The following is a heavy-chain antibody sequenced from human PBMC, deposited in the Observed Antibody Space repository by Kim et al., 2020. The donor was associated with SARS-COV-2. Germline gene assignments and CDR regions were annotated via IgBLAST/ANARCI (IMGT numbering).Heavy chain of an antibody. D-gene: IGHD5-18*01. Sequence: GGSLRLSCAASGFTVSSNYMSWVRQAPGKGLEWVSVIYSGGSTYYADSVTGRFTISRHNSKNTLYLQMNSLRAEDTAVYYCARDRVDTATRVKDYYMDVWGKGTTVTVSS. CDR2: IYSGGST. CDR3: ARDRVDTATRVKDYYMDV. J-gene: IGHJ6*03. CDR1: GFTVSSNY. V-gene: IGHV3-53*04.